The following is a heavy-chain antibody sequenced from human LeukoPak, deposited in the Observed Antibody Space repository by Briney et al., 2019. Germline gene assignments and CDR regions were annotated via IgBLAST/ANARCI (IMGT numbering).Heavy chain of an antibody. CDR2: INSDGSST. D-gene: IGHD2/OR15-2a*01. Sequence: PGESLRLSCAASGFTFSSYWMHWVRQAPGKGLVWVSRINSDGSSTTYADSVKGRFTISRDNAKNTLYLQMNTLRGEDTAVYYCARESAIVLVPFDSWGQGTLATVSS. V-gene: IGHV3-74*01. J-gene: IGHJ4*02. CDR1: GFTFSSYW. CDR3: ARESAIVLVPFDS.